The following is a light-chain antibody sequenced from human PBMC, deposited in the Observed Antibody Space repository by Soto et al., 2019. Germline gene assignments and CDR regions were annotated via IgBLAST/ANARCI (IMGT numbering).Light chain of an antibody. CDR3: ALYMGSGIWV. CDR1: SGSVSTTYH. V-gene: IGLV8-61*01. CDR2: NTD. J-gene: IGLJ3*02. Sequence: QTVVTQEPSFSVAPGRTVTVTCCLSSGSVSTTYHPSWYQQTPGQAPRTLIYNTDIRSSGVPDRFSGSILGNTAALTITGAQSDDESHYYCALYMGSGIWVFGGGTKVTVL.